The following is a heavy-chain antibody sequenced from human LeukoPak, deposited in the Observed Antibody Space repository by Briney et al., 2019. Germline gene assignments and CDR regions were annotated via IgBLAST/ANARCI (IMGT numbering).Heavy chain of an antibody. V-gene: IGHV3-48*03. CDR3: AELGITMIGGV. CDR1: GFTFSSYE. CDR2: ISSSGGTI. J-gene: IGHJ6*04. D-gene: IGHD3-10*02. Sequence: GGSLRLSCAASGFTFSSYEMNWVRQAPGKGLEWVSYISSSGGTICYADSVKGRFTISRDNAKNSLYLQMNSLRAEDTAVYYCAELGITMIGGVWGKGTTVTISS.